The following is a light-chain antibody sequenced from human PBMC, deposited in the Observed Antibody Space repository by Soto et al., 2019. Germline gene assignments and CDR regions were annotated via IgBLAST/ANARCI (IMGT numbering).Light chain of an antibody. Sequence: DIQMTQSPSTLSASVGDRVTITCRASQRMSRWLAWYQQKPGKAPKVLIYKTSSLKSGVPSRFSGSGSGTEFTLTISSLQPDDFATYYCQQYNSYSLLTFGGGTKVEIK. CDR1: QRMSRW. CDR3: QQYNSYSLLT. J-gene: IGKJ4*01. CDR2: KTS. V-gene: IGKV1-5*03.